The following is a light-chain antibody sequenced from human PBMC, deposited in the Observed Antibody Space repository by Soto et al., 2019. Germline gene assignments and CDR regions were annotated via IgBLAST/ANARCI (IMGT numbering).Light chain of an antibody. CDR1: SRDIGAYDY. CDR3: ISCTSRSTI. J-gene: IGLJ2*01. Sequence: QSALTQPASVSGSPGQSITISCTGTSRDIGAYDYVSWYQHHPGRTPQLLIYDVSYRPSGVSNRFSGAKSGNTASLIISGLQTEEEADYYCISCTSRSTIFGGVTKVTV. CDR2: DVS. V-gene: IGLV2-14*03.